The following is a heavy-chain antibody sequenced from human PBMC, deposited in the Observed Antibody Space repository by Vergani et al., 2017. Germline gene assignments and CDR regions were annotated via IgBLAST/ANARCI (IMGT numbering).Heavy chain of an antibody. J-gene: IGHJ5*02. CDR1: GFSFRGHG. V-gene: IGHV3-30*18. CDR3: AKELAYSTAYHRLDP. Sequence: QVHLVESGGGVVQPGRSLTLSCVASGFSFRGHGMHWVRQAPGKGLEWVAMISYDGDRRDYGDFAKERFTISRDSSKTVYLQMNSLRVEDAAMYFCAKELAYSTAYHRLDPRGQGTLVTVSS. D-gene: IGHD4-11*01. CDR2: ISYDGDRR.